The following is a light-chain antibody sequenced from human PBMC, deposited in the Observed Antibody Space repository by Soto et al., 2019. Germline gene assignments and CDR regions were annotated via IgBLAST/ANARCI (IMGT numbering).Light chain of an antibody. V-gene: IGLV2-14*01. J-gene: IGLJ2*01. CDR2: EVS. CDR3: SSYTSSSTLV. Sequence: QSALTQPASVSGSPGQSITISCTGTSSDVGGYNYVSWYQQHPGKAPKLMIYEVSNRPSGVSNRFSGSKSGNTASLTISGLHAEDEADYYYSSYTSSSTLVFGGGTQLTVL. CDR1: SSDVGGYNY.